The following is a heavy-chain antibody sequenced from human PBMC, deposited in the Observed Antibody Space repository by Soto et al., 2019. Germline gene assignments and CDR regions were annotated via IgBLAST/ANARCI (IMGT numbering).Heavy chain of an antibody. CDR1: GFTFDDYA. D-gene: IGHD3-22*01. Sequence: VQLVESGGGLVQPGRSLRLSCAASGFTFDDYAMHWVRQVPGKGLEWVSGISWNSARIAYADSVKGRFTISRDTAKMALYLQMNNLRAEDTALYYCVKDARSRMIVVVVTEWGQGALVSVSS. CDR3: VKDARSRMIVVVVTE. V-gene: IGHV3-9*01. CDR2: ISWNSARI. J-gene: IGHJ4*02.